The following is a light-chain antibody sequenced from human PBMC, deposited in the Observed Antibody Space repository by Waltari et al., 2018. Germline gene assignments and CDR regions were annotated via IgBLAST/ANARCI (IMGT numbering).Light chain of an antibody. J-gene: IGLJ1*01. V-gene: IGLV2-14*03. CDR1: SSDIGAYNF. Sequence: QSALTQPASVSGSPGQSITISCTGTSSDIGAYNFVSWYQKHPGKAPKVMIYDVNNRPRGFSSRFSGSKSGNTASRTISGLQAEDEADYYCSSYTTGSTRYVFGSGTKVTVL. CDR3: SSYTTGSTRYV. CDR2: DVN.